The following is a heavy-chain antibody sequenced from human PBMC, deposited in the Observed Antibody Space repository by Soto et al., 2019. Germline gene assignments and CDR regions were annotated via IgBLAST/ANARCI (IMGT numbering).Heavy chain of an antibody. J-gene: IGHJ5*02. CDR3: ATSYDSGFDP. Sequence: QVQLVQSGAEVKKPGASVKVSCKASGYTFTTYGISWVRQAPGQGLEWMGWISPYDGNTNYAQKVQDRVTMTTDTSTNTAYMELRSLRSDDTALYYCATSYDSGFDPWGQGTLGSVSS. CDR2: ISPYDGNT. D-gene: IGHD5-12*01. CDR1: GYTFTTYG. V-gene: IGHV1-18*01.